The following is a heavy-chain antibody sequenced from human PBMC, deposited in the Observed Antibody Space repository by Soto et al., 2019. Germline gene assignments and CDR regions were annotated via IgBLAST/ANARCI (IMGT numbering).Heavy chain of an antibody. J-gene: IGHJ6*03. CDR2: IFSNVEK. D-gene: IGHD6-19*01. V-gene: IGHV2-26*01. CDR3: AQILFGRSVAGGYFYMDV. CDR1: GFSLASGEVG. Sequence: HVTLKESGPVLVKPTETLTLTCTVSGFSLASGEVGVTWIRQPPGKALEWLAHIFSNVEKSYRTSLKDRLTISEDTSKSQVVLTMTNVDPVDTATYYCAQILFGRSVAGGYFYMDVWGKGTTVTVSS.